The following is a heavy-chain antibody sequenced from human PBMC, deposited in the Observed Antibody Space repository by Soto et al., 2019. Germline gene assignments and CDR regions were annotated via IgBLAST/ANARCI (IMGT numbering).Heavy chain of an antibody. CDR1: GFTFSSYA. Sequence: GGSLRLSCSASGFTFSSYAMHWVRQAPGKGLEYVSAISSNGGSTYYADSVKGRFTISRDNSKNTLYLKMSSLRAEDTAVYYCVKDRRVQLWLPGYWGQGTLVTVSS. J-gene: IGHJ4*02. CDR3: VKDRRVQLWLPGY. CDR2: ISSNGGST. V-gene: IGHV3-64D*08. D-gene: IGHD5-18*01.